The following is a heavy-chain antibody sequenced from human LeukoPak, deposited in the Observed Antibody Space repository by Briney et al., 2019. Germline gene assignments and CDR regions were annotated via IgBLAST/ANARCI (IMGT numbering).Heavy chain of an antibody. J-gene: IGHJ4*02. CDR1: GFTFSSYS. D-gene: IGHD2-15*01. CDR3: ARDRGGSYSAIDY. V-gene: IGHV3-48*04. CDR2: ISSSSITI. Sequence: GGSLRLSCAASGFTFSSYSLNWVRQAPGRGLEWVSFISSSSITIYYADSVKGRFTTSRDNAEKSLYLQMNSLRAEDTAVYYCARDRGGSYSAIDYWGQGTLVTVSS.